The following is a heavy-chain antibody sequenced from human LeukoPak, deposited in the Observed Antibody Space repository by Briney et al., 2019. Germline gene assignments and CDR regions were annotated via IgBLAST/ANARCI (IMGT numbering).Heavy chain of an antibody. J-gene: IGHJ4*02. CDR2: ISGSDDST. CDR3: AKNDYGDY. CDR1: GFTLSTYA. V-gene: IGHV3-23*01. D-gene: IGHD4/OR15-4a*01. Sequence: GGSLRLSCVASGFTLSTYAMNWVRQAPGKGLEWVSGISGSDDSTYYADSVKGRFTISGDNSRNTLYLQMNSLRVEDTAVYYCAKNDYGDYWGQGTPVTVSS.